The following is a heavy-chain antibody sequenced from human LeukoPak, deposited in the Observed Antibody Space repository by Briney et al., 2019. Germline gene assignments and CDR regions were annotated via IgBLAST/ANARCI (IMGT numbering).Heavy chain of an antibody. CDR2: ISHDGNSK. CDR1: GFTLSTCG. CDR3: AKDLYDNDWYNYFDP. J-gene: IGHJ5*02. V-gene: IGHV3-30*18. Sequence: GGSLRHSCAASGFTLSTCGMHWVRQAPGKGLEWVAMISHDGNSKQYADFAKGRFTISRDNSKNTLYLEMNSLRTEDTAVYHCAKDLYDNDWYNYFDPWGQGALVTVSS. D-gene: IGHD5-24*01.